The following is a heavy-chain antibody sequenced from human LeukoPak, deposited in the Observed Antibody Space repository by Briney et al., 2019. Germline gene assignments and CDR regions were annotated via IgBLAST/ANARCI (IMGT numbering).Heavy chain of an antibody. D-gene: IGHD3-16*02. CDR1: GGSFSGYY. J-gene: IGHJ4*02. CDR2: TNHSGST. Sequence: SETLSLTCAVYGGSFSGYYWSWIRQPPGKGLEWIGETNHSGSTNYNPSLKSRVTISVDTSKNQFSLKMSSVTAADTAAYYCARATGLYYDYVWGSYRSPYYFDYWGQGTLVTVSS. CDR3: ARATGLYYDYVWGSYRSPYYFDY. V-gene: IGHV4-34*01.